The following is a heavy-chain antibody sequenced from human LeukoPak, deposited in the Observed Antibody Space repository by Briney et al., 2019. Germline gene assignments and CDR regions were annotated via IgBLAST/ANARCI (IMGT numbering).Heavy chain of an antibody. V-gene: IGHV3-30-3*01. D-gene: IGHD6-19*01. CDR1: GFTFSGYA. CDR2: ISYDGSNK. Sequence: GGSLRLSCAASGFTFSGYAMHWVRQAPGKGLEWVAVISYDGSNKYYADSVKGRFTISRDNSKNTLYLQMNSLRAEDTAVYYCARDQQWLVRLGLDYWGQGTLVTVSS. J-gene: IGHJ4*02. CDR3: ARDQQWLVRLGLDY.